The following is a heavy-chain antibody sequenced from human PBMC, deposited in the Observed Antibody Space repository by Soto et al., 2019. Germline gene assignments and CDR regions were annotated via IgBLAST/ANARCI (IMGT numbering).Heavy chain of an antibody. V-gene: IGHV3-48*02. Sequence: EVQLVESGGGLVQPGGSLRLSCAASGFTFSSYSMNWVRQAPGKGLEWVSYISSSSSTIYYADSVKGRFTISRDNAKNSLNLQMNSLRDEDTAVHYCARPEYSSSSYGMDVWGQGTTVTVSS. D-gene: IGHD6-6*01. CDR1: GFTFSSYS. CDR3: ARPEYSSSSYGMDV. J-gene: IGHJ6*02. CDR2: ISSSSSTI.